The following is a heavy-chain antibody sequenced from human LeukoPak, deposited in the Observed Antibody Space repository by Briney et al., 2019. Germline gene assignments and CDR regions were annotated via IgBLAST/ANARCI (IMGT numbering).Heavy chain of an antibody. Sequence: SLRLSCAASGFTFSSYGMHWVRQAPGKGLEWVAVVSYDGSNKYYADSVKGRFTISRDNSKNTLHLQMNSLRAEDTAVYYCAKEAENYYDSSGYYGYWGQGTLLSVSS. CDR2: VSYDGSNK. V-gene: IGHV3-30*18. D-gene: IGHD3-22*01. J-gene: IGHJ4*02. CDR1: GFTFSSYG. CDR3: AKEAENYYDSSGYYGY.